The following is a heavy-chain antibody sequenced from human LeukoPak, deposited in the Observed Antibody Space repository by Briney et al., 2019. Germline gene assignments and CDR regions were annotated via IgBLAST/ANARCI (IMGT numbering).Heavy chain of an antibody. CDR2: IYYSGST. J-gene: IGHJ4*02. CDR3: ARSDSSGWYYFDY. V-gene: IGHV4-59*08. Sequence: SETLSLTCTVSGGSIRNNYWSWIRQPPGKGLEWIGYIYYSGSTNYNPSLESRVTISVDTSKNQFSLKLSSVTAADTAVYYCARSDSSGWYYFDYWGQGTLVTVSS. CDR1: GGSIRNNY. D-gene: IGHD6-19*01.